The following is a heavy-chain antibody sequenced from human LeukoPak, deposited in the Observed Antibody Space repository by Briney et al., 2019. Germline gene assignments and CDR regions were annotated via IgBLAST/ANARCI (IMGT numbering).Heavy chain of an antibody. CDR3: ARGDSSGSEDY. CDR1: GGSISSGGYY. CDR2: IYYSGST. Sequence: SQTLSPTCTVSGGSISSGGYYWSWIRQHPGKGLEWIGYIYYSGSTYYNPSLKSRVTISVDTSKNQFSLKLSSVTAADTAVYYCARGDSSGSEDYWGQGTLVTVSS. D-gene: IGHD3-22*01. J-gene: IGHJ4*02. V-gene: IGHV4-31*03.